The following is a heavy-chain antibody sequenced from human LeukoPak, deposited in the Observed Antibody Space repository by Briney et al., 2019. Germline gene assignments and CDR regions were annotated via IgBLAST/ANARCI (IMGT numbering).Heavy chain of an antibody. J-gene: IGHJ5*02. V-gene: IGHV1-18*01. CDR1: GYTFTSYG. CDR2: ISAYNGNT. D-gene: IGHD3-9*01. CDR3: ARDSYDILTGYSHNNWFDP. Sequence: ASVKVSCKASGYTFTSYGISWVRQAPGQGLEWMGWISAYNGNTNYAQKLQGRVTMTTDTSTSTAYMELRSLRSDDTAVYYCARDSYDILTGYSHNNWFDPWGQGTLVTVSS.